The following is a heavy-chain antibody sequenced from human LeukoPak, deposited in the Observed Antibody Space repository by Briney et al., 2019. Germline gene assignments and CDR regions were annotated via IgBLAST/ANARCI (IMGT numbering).Heavy chain of an antibody. CDR2: IRYDGSNK. CDR3: AKDRYSSSSWFDY. J-gene: IGHJ4*02. D-gene: IGHD6-6*01. V-gene: IGHV3-30*02. CDR1: GFTFSSYG. Sequence: GGSLRLSCAASGFTFSSYGMHWVRQAPGKGLEWVAFIRYDGSNKYYADSVKGRFTISRDNSKNTLYLQMNRLRAEDTAVYYCAKDRYSSSSWFDYWGQGTLVTVSS.